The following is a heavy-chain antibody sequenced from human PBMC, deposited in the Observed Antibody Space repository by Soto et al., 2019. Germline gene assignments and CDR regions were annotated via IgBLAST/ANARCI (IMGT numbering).Heavy chain of an antibody. J-gene: IGHJ1*01. D-gene: IGHD2-21*01. CDR1: GGTFRNYA. CDR3: AREGRVVGGDSHLWFRH. V-gene: IGHV1-69*01. CDR2: IIPIFATP. Sequence: QVQLVQAGAEVKKPGSSATVACKASGGTFRNYALSWVRQAPGQGLELMGVIIPIFATPNYAQKFRGRVTITADGSTSTLYMEMTSLTSADTAVDSCAREGRVVGGDSHLWFRHWGRGTLVTGSS.